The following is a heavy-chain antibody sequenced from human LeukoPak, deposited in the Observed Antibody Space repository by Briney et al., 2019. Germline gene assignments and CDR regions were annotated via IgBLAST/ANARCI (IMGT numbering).Heavy chain of an antibody. CDR3: AKEGTYYDSSGYYTH. V-gene: IGHV3-21*04. Sequence: GVSLRLSCAASEFTFSNYPMHCVRRAPGKGLEWVSSISTSSSYIYYADSVKGRFTISRDNSKDTLFLQMSSLRVEDTAIYYCAKEGTYYDSSGYYTHWGQGTLVAVSS. CDR2: ISTSSSYI. CDR1: EFTFSNYP. J-gene: IGHJ4*02. D-gene: IGHD3-22*01.